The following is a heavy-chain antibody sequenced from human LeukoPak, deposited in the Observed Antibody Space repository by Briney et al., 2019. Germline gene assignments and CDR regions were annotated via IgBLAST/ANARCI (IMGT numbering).Heavy chain of an antibody. CDR1: GFTLGSDA. J-gene: IGHJ6*02. CDR2: ISADGGST. CDR3: AISSYGSGPYYYGMDV. Sequence: GGSLRLSCAASGFTLGSDAMSWVLQAPGKGPEWVSAISADGGSTYYADSVKGRLSISRDTSKNTLYLQMNSLRVEDTAVYYCAISSYGSGPYYYGMDVWGQGTTVTVSS. D-gene: IGHD3-10*01. V-gene: IGHV3-23*01.